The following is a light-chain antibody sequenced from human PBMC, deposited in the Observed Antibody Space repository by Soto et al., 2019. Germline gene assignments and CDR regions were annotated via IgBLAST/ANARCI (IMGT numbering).Light chain of an antibody. J-gene: IGKJ1*01. V-gene: IGKV1-27*01. CDR1: QGISNY. CDR3: QKYNSAPRT. CDR2: AAS. Sequence: DIQMTQSPSSLSASVGDRVTITCRASQGISNYLAWYQQKPGKVPKCLIYAASTLQSGVPSRFSGSVSGPDFTLTISSLQPEDVATYYCQKYNSAPRTFGQGPKVEIK.